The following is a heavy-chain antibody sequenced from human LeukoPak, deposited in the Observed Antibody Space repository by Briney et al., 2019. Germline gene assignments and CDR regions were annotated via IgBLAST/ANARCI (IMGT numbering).Heavy chain of an antibody. CDR3: GKDGRTLSV. CDR2: IAPGGGVK. Sequence: GGSLSLSCVASGFAFGGSWMNWVRQTPGKRLEWVANIAPGGGVKYYVDSVKGRFTISRDNARGSVYLQMNSLRAADTAVYYCGKDGRTLSVWGQGATVTVSS. CDR1: GFAFGGSW. J-gene: IGHJ6*02. V-gene: IGHV3-7*03.